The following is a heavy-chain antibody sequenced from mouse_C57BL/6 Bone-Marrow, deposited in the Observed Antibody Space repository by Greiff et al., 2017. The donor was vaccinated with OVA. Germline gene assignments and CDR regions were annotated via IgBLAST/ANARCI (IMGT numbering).Heavy chain of an antibody. CDR3: ARPLCYDYGFYYAMDD. CDR1: GYTFTDYY. V-gene: IGHV1-26*01. Sequence: EVQLQQSGPELVKPGASVKISCKASGYTFTDYYMNWVKQSHGKSLEWIGDINPNNGGTSYNQKFKGKATLTVDKSSSTAYMELRSLTSEDSAVYYCARPLCYDYGFYYAMDDWGQGTSVTVSS. CDR2: INPNNGGT. D-gene: IGHD2-4*01. J-gene: IGHJ4*01.